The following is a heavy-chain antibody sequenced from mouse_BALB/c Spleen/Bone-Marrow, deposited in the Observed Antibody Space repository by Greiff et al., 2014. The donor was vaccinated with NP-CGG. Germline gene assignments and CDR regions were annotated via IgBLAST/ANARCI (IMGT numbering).Heavy chain of an antibody. CDR1: GYTFTSYW. D-gene: IGHD2-3*01. Sequence: VKLMESGAELVKPGAPVKLSCKASGYTFTSYWMNWVKQRPGRGLEWIGRIDPSDSETHYNQKFKDKATLTVDKSSSTAYIQLSSLTSEDSAVYYSARSHGYYPYWYFDVWGAGTTVTVSS. CDR3: ARSHGYYPYWYFDV. V-gene: IGHV1-69*02. CDR2: IDPSDSET. J-gene: IGHJ1*01.